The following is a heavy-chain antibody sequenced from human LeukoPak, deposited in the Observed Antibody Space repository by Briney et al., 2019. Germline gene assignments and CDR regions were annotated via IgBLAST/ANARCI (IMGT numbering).Heavy chain of an antibody. Sequence: PGGSLRLSCAASGFTFSGYYMHWVRQAPGKGLVWVSRIKSDGSTTNYADSVKGRFTISRDNAKNTLYLQMNSLRAEDTAVYYCVRVAPLDNSGPTLGQGTLVTVSS. CDR1: GFTFSGYY. D-gene: IGHD3-22*01. CDR2: IKSDGSTT. J-gene: IGHJ5*02. V-gene: IGHV3-74*01. CDR3: VRVAPLDNSGPT.